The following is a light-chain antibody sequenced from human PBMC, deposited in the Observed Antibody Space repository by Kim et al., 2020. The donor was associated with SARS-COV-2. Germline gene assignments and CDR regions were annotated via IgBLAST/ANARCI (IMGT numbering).Light chain of an antibody. V-gene: IGLV3-25*03. CDR3: QSADSSGTYWV. CDR2: KDS. J-gene: IGLJ1*01. CDR1: ALPKQY. Sequence: SYELTQPPSVSVSPGQTARITCSGDALPKQYAYWYQQKPGQAPVLVIYKDSERPSGIPERFSGSSSGTTVTLTISGVQAEDEADYYCQSADSSGTYWVFGTGTKVPS.